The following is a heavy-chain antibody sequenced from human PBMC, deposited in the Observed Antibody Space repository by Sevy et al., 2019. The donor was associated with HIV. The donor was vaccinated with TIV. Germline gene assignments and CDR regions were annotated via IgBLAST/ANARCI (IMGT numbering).Heavy chain of an antibody. CDR1: GLSFNTYV. CDR3: AKESLDGYY. Sequence: GGSLRLSCAASGLSFNTYVKSWVRQAPGKGLQWVSTISPNGGSTYYADSVKGRFTISRDNSRNTVFLQVNSLRAEDTAVYYCAKESLDGYYWGQGTLVTVS. J-gene: IGHJ4*02. CDR2: ISPNGGST. V-gene: IGHV3-23*01. D-gene: IGHD2-21*01.